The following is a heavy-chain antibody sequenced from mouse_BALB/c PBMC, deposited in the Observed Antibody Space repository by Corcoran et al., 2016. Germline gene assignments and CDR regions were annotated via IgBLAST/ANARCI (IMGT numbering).Heavy chain of an antibody. CDR1: GYTSTNYG. CDR3: ARQTGNAPYYYVMDY. CDR2: INTYTGEP. D-gene: IGHD4-1*01. J-gene: IGHJ4*01. V-gene: IGHV9-1*02. Sequence: QIKLVQSGPELKKPRETVKISCKASGYTSTNYGMNWVKQATGKGLKWMGWINTYTGEPTYADDFKGRFAFSWETSASTAYLQINNLKNEDMATYFCARQTGNAPYYYVMDYWGQGTSVTVSS.